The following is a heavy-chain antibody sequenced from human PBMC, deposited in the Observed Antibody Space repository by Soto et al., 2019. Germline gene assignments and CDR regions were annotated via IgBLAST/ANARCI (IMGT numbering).Heavy chain of an antibody. CDR2: IKQDGSEK. Sequence: GGSLRLSCAASGFTFSSYWMSWVRQAPGKGLEWVANIKQDGSEKYYVDSVKGRFTISRDNAKNSLYLQMNSLRAEDTAVYYCARGVVPAAPFYYYYMDVWGKGTTVTVSS. V-gene: IGHV3-7*01. CDR3: ARGVVPAAPFYYYYMDV. D-gene: IGHD2-2*01. CDR1: GFTFSSYW. J-gene: IGHJ6*03.